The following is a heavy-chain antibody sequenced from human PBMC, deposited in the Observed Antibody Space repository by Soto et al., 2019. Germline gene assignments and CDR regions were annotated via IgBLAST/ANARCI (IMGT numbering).Heavy chain of an antibody. Sequence: GGSLRLSCSASGFIFSSSAMNGVRQAPGKGLEWVSAISGRGGSIYYADSVKGRFTISRDNSKTTLYLQMDSLRAEDTAVYSCAKRGGDSLRSGMDVWGQRTKVTVSS. CDR1: GFIFSSSA. CDR2: ISGRGGSI. CDR3: AKRGGDSLRSGMDV. J-gene: IGHJ6*02. D-gene: IGHD2-21*02. V-gene: IGHV3-23*01.